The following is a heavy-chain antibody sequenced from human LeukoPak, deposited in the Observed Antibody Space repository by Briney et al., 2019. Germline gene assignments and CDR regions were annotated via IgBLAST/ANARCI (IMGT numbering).Heavy chain of an antibody. J-gene: IGHJ4*02. D-gene: IGHD2-15*01. CDR2: INHSGST. Sequence: SETLSLTCAVYGGTFSGYYWSWIRQPPGKGLEWIGEINHSGSTNYNPSLKSRVTISVDTSKNQFSLKLSSVTAADTAAFYCARGPECSGGTCYGYYFDYWGQGTLVTVSS. CDR3: ARGPECSGGTCYGYYFDY. V-gene: IGHV4-34*01. CDR1: GGTFSGYY.